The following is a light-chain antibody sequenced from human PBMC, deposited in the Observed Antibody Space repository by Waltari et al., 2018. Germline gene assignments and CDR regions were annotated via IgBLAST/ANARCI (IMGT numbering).Light chain of an antibody. CDR2: YAN. V-gene: IGKV1-13*02. J-gene: IGKJ4*01. CDR3: QQGNSYPLT. Sequence: IQMSQSPSSLSASVGDRVTITCRASQGISSYLNWYQQKPGKAPKLLIYYANSLASGVPSRCSGSGAGTEFTLTISSLQPEDFATYYCQQGNSYPLTFGGGTKVEIK. CDR1: QGISSY.